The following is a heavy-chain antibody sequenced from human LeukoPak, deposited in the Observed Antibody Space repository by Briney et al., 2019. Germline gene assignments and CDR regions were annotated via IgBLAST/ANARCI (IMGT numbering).Heavy chain of an antibody. J-gene: IGHJ5*02. Sequence: ASVKVSCKASGYTFTGYYMHWVRQAPGQGLEWMGWINPNSGGTNYAQKFQGRVTMTRDTSISTAYMELSGLRSDDTAVYYCATTRGIAVARFDPWGQGTLVTVSS. CDR2: INPNSGGT. CDR1: GYTFTGYY. CDR3: ATTRGIAVARFDP. V-gene: IGHV1-2*02. D-gene: IGHD6-19*01.